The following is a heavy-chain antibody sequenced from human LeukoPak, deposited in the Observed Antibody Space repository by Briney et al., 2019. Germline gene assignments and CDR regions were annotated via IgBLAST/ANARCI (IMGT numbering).Heavy chain of an antibody. CDR1: GFTFSNFW. D-gene: IGHD3/OR15-3a*01. CDR2: IKQDETEK. V-gene: IGHV3-7*03. CDR3: AREPGTDYRKYYFDY. J-gene: IGHJ4*02. Sequence: GGSLRLSCTASGFTFSNFWMGWVRQAPGKGLEWVANIKQDETEKFYLGSVKGRFTISRDNSKNTVYLQMDSLRAEDTAVYYCAREPGTDYRKYYFDYWGQGTLVTVSS.